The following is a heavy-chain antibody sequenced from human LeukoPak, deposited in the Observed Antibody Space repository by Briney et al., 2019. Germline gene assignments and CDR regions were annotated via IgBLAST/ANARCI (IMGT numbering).Heavy chain of an antibody. D-gene: IGHD3-9*01. CDR1: GGSISSYY. CDR2: ISYSEST. CDR3: ARGGRYFDYIDY. J-gene: IGHJ4*02. Sequence: ASETLSLTCTVSGGSISSYYWSWIRQPPGKGLEWIGYISYSESTNYNPSLKGRVTISVDTSKSQFSLKLSSVTAADTAVYYCARGGRYFDYIDYWGQGTLVTVSS. V-gene: IGHV4-59*08.